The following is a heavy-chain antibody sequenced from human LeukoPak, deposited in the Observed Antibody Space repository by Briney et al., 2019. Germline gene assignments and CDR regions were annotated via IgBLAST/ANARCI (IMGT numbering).Heavy chain of an antibody. CDR3: ALNLPGIAAAVLDY. Sequence: ASVKVSCKASGGTFSSYAISWVRQAPGQGLEWMGGIIPIFGTANYAQKFQGRVTITADESTSTAYMELSSLRSEDTAVYYCALNLPGIAAAVLDYWGQGTLVTVSS. D-gene: IGHD6-13*01. CDR1: GGTFSSYA. V-gene: IGHV1-69*13. J-gene: IGHJ4*02. CDR2: IIPIFGTA.